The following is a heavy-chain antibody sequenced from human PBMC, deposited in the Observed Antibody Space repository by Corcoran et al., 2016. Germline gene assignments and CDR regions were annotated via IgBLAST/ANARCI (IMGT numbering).Heavy chain of an antibody. J-gene: IGHJ4*02. D-gene: IGHD2-15*01. CDR3: ARQWSAPLCY. Sequence: QVQLVQSGAEVKKPGASVKVSCKASGYTFTSYAMHWVRQAPGQRLEWMGWINEGNGNTKYSQKFQGRVTITRDTSAITAYMELNSLRSEDTAVYYCARQWSAPLCYWGQATLVTVSS. CDR2: INEGNGNT. V-gene: IGHV1-3*01. CDR1: GYTFTSYA.